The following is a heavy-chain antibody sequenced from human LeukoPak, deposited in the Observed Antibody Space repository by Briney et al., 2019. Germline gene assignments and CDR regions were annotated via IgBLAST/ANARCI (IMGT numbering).Heavy chain of an antibody. J-gene: IGHJ3*02. V-gene: IGHV4-59*01. CDR3: ARSEMATISGAFDI. Sequence: PSETLSLTCTVSGGSISSYYWSWIRQPAGKGLEWIGYIYYSGSTNYNPSLKSRVTISVDTSKNQFSLKLSSVTAADTAVYYCARSEMATISGAFDIWGQGTMVTVSS. CDR2: IYYSGST. CDR1: GGSISSYY. D-gene: IGHD5-24*01.